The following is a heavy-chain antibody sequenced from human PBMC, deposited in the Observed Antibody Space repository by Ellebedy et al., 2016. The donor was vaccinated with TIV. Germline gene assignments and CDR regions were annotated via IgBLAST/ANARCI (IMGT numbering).Heavy chain of an antibody. J-gene: IGHJ4*02. CDR2: INQHGTEI. CDR3: VRALAAAASY. D-gene: IGHD6-13*01. CDR1: GFTFSDYW. Sequence: GGSLRLXCAASGFTFSDYWMHWVRQAPGKGLEWVANINQHGTEIYYVDSVKGRFTISRDNTKDSLYLQMHSLRVEDTALYYCVRALAAAASYWGQGTLVTVSS. V-gene: IGHV3-7*01.